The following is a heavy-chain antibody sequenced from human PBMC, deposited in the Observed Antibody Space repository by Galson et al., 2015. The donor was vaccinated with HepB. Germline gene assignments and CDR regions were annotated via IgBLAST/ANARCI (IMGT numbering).Heavy chain of an antibody. V-gene: IGHV1-2*02. CDR3: ARDSGRPGQFWYFDL. J-gene: IGHJ2*01. CDR2: INPKRGGT. D-gene: IGHD5-24*01. CDR1: GYTFSAYF. Sequence: SCKAYGYTFSAYFLRWVRQAPGQRPQWLGFINPKRGGTEYAQNFQGRITMTRDAATDTVYMELRSLTSDDTAFYYCARDSGRPGQFWYFDLWGRGSLVTVSS.